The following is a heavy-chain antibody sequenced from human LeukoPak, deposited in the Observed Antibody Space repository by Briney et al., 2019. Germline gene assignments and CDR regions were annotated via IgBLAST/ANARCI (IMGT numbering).Heavy chain of an antibody. D-gene: IGHD6-19*01. CDR1: SVSVSSGNYY. V-gene: IGHV4-61*01. Sequence: KTSETLSLTTYAPSVSVSSGNYYWSWIRQPPGRGLEWIAYIFYTRSTNYNPSLKSRVTMSVDTSNNQFSLKLSYVTAADTAFYYCTASYISALPEIDYWGQGTLVTVSS. CDR2: IFYTRST. J-gene: IGHJ4*02. CDR3: TASYISALPEIDY.